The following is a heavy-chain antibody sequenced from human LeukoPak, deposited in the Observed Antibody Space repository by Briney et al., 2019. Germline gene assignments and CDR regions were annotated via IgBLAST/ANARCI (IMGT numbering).Heavy chain of an antibody. D-gene: IGHD6-13*01. V-gene: IGHV4-59*08. CDR2: IHHTGSF. Sequence: SETLSLTCTIFGASTSDYYWSWVRQPPGKGLEWIGYIHHTGSFDYNPSLNSRATISLDTSKNQFSLKLTSVTAADTAVYYCTRHGGYTSPYLHWGQGTLVTVSS. CDR3: TRHGGYTSPYLH. CDR1: GASTSDYY. J-gene: IGHJ1*01.